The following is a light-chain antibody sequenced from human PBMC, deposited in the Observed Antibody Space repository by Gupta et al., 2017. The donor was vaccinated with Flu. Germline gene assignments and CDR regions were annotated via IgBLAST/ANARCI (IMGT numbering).Light chain of an antibody. CDR2: GDN. Sequence: QSVLTQPPSASGNPGQRVTISCSGSSSNIGSNTVAWYQQLPGTAPKLLIYGDNQRPSGVPDRFSGSKSGTSASLAISGLQSEDEVDYYCAAWDDSLNGWVFGGGTKLTVL. J-gene: IGLJ3*02. CDR3: AAWDDSLNGWV. CDR1: SSNIGSNT. V-gene: IGLV1-44*01.